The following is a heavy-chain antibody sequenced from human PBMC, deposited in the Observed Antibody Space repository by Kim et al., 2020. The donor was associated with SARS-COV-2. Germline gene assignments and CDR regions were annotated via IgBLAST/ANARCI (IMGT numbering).Heavy chain of an antibody. D-gene: IGHD4-17*01. CDR3: ARGSWDDYPYWYFDL. Sequence: QKFQGRVTMTRDTSTSTVYMGLSSLRSEDTAVYYCARGSWDDYPYWYFDLWGRGTLVTVSS. V-gene: IGHV1-46*01. J-gene: IGHJ2*01.